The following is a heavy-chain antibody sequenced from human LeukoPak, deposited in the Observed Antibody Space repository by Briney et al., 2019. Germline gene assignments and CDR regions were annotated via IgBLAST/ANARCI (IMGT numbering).Heavy chain of an antibody. CDR3: ARDQRYSSSSTIDC. D-gene: IGHD6-6*01. V-gene: IGHV3-33*01. CDR2: IWYDGSNK. J-gene: IGHJ4*02. CDR1: GFTFSNYG. Sequence: GGSLRLSCAASGFTFSNYGMHWVRQAPGKGLEWVAVIWYDGSNKYYADSVKGRFTISRDNSENTLSLQMNSLRAEDTAVYYCARDQRYSSSSTIDCWGQGTLVTVSS.